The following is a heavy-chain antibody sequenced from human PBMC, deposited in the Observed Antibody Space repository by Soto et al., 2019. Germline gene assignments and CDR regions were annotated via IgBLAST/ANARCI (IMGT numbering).Heavy chain of an antibody. CDR2: ISSSSSTI. CDR1: GFTFSDYS. J-gene: IGHJ5*02. V-gene: IGHV3-48*02. CDR3: ARAKPSGRYGS. D-gene: IGHD1-26*01. Sequence: EVQLVESGGGLVQPGGSLRLSCAASGFTFSDYSMNWVRQAPGKGLEWVSYISSSSSTIYSADSVKGRFTISRDNATNPLSLQMNSLRDDDTAVYYCARAKPSGRYGSWGQGTLVTVSS.